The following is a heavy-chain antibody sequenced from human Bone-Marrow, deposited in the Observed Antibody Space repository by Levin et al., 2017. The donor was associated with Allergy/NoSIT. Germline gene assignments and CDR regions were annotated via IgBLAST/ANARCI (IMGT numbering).Heavy chain of an antibody. V-gene: IGHV6-1*01. CDR2: TYYRSKWYN. CDR1: GDSVSSTSGA. Sequence: SQTLSLTCDISGDSVSSTSGAWNWIRQSPLRGLEWLGRTYYRSKWYNEYAVSVKSRITINPDTSRNQFSLHLNSVTPEDTAVYYCAGGTFASGWNYWGQGTLVTVSS. J-gene: IGHJ4*02. D-gene: IGHD6-19*01. CDR3: AGGTFASGWNY.